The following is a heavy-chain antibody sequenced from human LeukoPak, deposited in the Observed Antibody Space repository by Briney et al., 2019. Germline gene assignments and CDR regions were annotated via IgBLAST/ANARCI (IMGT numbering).Heavy chain of an antibody. V-gene: IGHV4-59*01. J-gene: IGHJ4*02. CDR3: ASTYYYDSSGYYKAQFDY. CDR1: GGSISSYY. D-gene: IGHD3-22*01. Sequence: SETLSLTCTVSGGSISSYYWSWLRQPPGKGLEWIGYIYYSGSTNYNPSLKSRVTISVDTSKNQFSLKLSSVTAADTAVYYCASTYYYDSSGYYKAQFDYWGQGTLVTVSS. CDR2: IYYSGST.